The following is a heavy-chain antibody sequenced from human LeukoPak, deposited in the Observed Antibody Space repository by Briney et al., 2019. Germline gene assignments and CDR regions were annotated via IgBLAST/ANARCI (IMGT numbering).Heavy chain of an antibody. V-gene: IGHV1-69*05. D-gene: IGHD3-22*01. CDR1: GGTFSSYA. CDR2: IIPIFGTA. Sequence: ASVRVSCKASGGTFSSYAISWVRQAPGQGLEWMGRIIPIFGTANYAKKFQGRVTITTDESTSTAYMELSSLRSEDTAVYYCARARLKNDAFDIWGQGTMVTVSS. CDR3: ARARLKNDAFDI. J-gene: IGHJ3*02.